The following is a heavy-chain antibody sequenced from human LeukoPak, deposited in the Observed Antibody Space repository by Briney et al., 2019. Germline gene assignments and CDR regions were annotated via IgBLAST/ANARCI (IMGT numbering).Heavy chain of an antibody. Sequence: PSETLSLTCTVSGGSISNYYWSWIRQPPGKGLEWIGFIYYSGSTNYNPSLKSRVTISVDTSKNQFSLKLSSVTAADTAVYYCARDRSPEHYYGSSHWDYYYGMDVWGQGTTVTVSS. J-gene: IGHJ6*02. V-gene: IGHV4-59*01. CDR3: ARDRSPEHYYGSSHWDYYYGMDV. D-gene: IGHD3-22*01. CDR2: IYYSGST. CDR1: GGSISNYY.